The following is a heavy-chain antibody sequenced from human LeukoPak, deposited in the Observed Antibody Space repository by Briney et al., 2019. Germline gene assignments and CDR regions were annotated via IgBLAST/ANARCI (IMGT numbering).Heavy chain of an antibody. V-gene: IGHV3-30*19. D-gene: IGHD1-1*01. Sequence: GGSLRLSCAASGFPFSSYTIHWVRQAPGKGLEWVAVISYDGSKTYYADSVKGRFTISRDDSKNTLYLQMNSLRAEDTAVYYCAIGQTGNFDYWGQGTLVTVSS. CDR1: GFPFSSYT. CDR3: AIGQTGNFDY. J-gene: IGHJ4*02. CDR2: ISYDGSKT.